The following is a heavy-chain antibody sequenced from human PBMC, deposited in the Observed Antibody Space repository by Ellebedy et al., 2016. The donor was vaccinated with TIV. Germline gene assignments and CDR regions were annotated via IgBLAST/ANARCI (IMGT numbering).Heavy chain of an antibody. CDR1: GFTFSSSA. D-gene: IGHD1-26*01. J-gene: IGHJ6*02. CDR2: ITTKGGST. Sequence: GESLKISXSASGFTFSSSAMHWVRQAPGKGLEYVSAITTKGGSTYYADSVKGRFTISRDNSKNTLYLQMNSLRAEDTAVYYCARAVDSGRDMDVWGQGTTVIVSS. V-gene: IGHV3-64*04. CDR3: ARAVDSGRDMDV.